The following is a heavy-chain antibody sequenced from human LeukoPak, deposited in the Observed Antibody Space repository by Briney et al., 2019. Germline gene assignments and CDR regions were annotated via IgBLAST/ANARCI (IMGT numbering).Heavy chain of an antibody. J-gene: IGHJ4*02. V-gene: IGHV4-34*01. D-gene: IGHD6-25*01. CDR2: INHSGST. CDR3: ARGQLRLSN. CDR1: GGSFNGYY. Sequence: PSETLSLTCAVYGGSFNGYYWTWIRQPPGKGLEWIGEINHSGSTDYNPSLKSRVTIPVDTSKNQFSLKLNSVTAADTAVYYCARGQLRLSNWGQGSLVIVSS.